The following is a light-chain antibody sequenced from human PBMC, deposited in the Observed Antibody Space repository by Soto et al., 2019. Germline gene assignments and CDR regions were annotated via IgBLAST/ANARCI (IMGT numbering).Light chain of an antibody. V-gene: IGKV1-9*01. J-gene: IGKJ1*01. CDR3: QQINSYPLT. CDR2: DAS. Sequence: DIQLTQSPSSLSASVGDRVTITCRASQGISSYLAWYQQKPGKAPKLLIYDASALQSGVPSRFSGSGSGTDFTLTLSGLQPEDFATYYCQQINSYPLTFGQGTKVDIK. CDR1: QGISSY.